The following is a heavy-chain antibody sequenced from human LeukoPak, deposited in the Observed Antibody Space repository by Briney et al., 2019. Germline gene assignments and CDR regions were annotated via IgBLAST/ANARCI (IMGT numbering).Heavy chain of an antibody. J-gene: IGHJ6*02. V-gene: IGHV4-39*01. CDR2: IYYSGST. CDR3: ARRGMMNYYYYGMDV. Sequence: SETLSLTCTVSGGSIGSTSYHWGWIRQPPGKGLEWIGSIYYSGSTYYNPSLKSRVTISVDTSKNQFSLKLSSVTAADTAVYYCARRGMMNYYYYGMDVWGQGTTVTVSS. D-gene: IGHD3-16*01. CDR1: GGSIGSTSYH.